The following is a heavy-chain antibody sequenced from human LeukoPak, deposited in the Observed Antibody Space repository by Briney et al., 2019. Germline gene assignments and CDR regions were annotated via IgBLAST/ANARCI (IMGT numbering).Heavy chain of an antibody. J-gene: IGHJ4*02. CDR2: IRSSDNTI. V-gene: IGHV3-48*02. D-gene: IGHD3-9*01. CDR3: ARDRDWAFDY. CDR1: GFTFTTYS. Sequence: PGESLGLSCAASGFTFTTYSMNWVRQAPGKGLEWISYIRSSDNTILYADSVKGRFTISRDDAKDSLYLQMNNLRDEDTAVYYCARDRDWAFDYWGQGTLVTVSS.